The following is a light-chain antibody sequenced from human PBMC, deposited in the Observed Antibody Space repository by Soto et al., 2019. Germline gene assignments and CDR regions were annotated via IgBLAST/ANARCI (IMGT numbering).Light chain of an antibody. CDR2: AAS. J-gene: IGKJ4*01. Sequence: EIQMTQSPSSLSAFVGDRVTIICRTSQSVKNYLNWYQQKPGKAPKLLIYAASTLQSGVPSRFSGSGSGTHGTLTISDLQTEDCATYYGQQTYTTPLTFGGGTKVDIK. V-gene: IGKV1-39*01. CDR3: QQTYTTPLT. CDR1: QSVKNY.